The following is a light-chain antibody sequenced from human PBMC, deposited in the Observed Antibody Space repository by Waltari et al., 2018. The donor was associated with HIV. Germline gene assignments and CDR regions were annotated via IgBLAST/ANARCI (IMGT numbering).Light chain of an antibody. V-gene: IGKV3D-20*01. CDR2: DAS. Sequence: EIVLTQSPAALSLSPGERATLSCGASQSLSSNFLAWYQQKPGLAPRLIIYDASNRATGIPDRFSGSGSGTDFTRTISRVEPEDFAVYYCQQYDSALWTFGQGTKLEIK. J-gene: IGKJ2*01. CDR1: QSLSSNF. CDR3: QQYDSALWT.